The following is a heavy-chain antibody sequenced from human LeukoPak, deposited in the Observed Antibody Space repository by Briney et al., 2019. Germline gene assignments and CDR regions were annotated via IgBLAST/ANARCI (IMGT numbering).Heavy chain of an antibody. D-gene: IGHD3-3*01. CDR1: GYTFIRYY. J-gene: IGHJ4*02. CDR2: INPSGSST. Sequence: ASVKVTCKASGYTFIRYYMHWVRQAPGQGPEWMGRINPSGSSTSYAQKFQGRVTMTRDTSTSTLYMELSSLGSEDTAVYYCARAHTSAPGTLFDYWGQGTLVTVSS. V-gene: IGHV1-46*01. CDR3: ARAHTSAPGTLFDY.